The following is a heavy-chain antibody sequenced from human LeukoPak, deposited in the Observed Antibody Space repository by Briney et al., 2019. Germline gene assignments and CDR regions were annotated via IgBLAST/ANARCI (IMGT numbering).Heavy chain of an antibody. CDR1: GGSISSYY. D-gene: IGHD2-2*01. CDR3: ARDDIVVVPAAIAYYYYYGMDV. Sequence: SETLSLTCTVSGGSISSYYWSWIRQPAGKGLEWIGRIYTSRSTNYNPSLKSRVTMSVDTSKNQFSLKLSSVTAADTAVYYCARDDIVVVPAAIAYYYYYGMDVWGQGTTVTVSS. J-gene: IGHJ6*02. V-gene: IGHV4-4*07. CDR2: IYTSRST.